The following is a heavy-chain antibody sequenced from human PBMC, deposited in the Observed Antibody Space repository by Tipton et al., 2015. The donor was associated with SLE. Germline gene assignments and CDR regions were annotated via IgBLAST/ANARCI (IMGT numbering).Heavy chain of an antibody. V-gene: IGHV4-59*01. D-gene: IGHD5-24*01. CDR2: IYYSGST. CDR1: GGSISSYY. J-gene: IGHJ2*01. CDR3: ARVGFTEMATTPQGHFER. Sequence: LRLSCTVSGGSISSYYWSWIRQPPGKGLEWIGYIYYSGSTNYNPSLKSRVTISVDTSKNQFSLKLSSVTAADTAVYYCARVGFTEMATTPQGHFERWGRGTLVTVAS.